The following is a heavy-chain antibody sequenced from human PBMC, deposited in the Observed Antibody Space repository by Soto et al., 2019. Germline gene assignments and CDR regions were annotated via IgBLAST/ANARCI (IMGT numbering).Heavy chain of an antibody. V-gene: IGHV2-5*02. D-gene: IGHD6-19*01. Sequence: QITLKESGPTLVKPTQTLTLTCTFSGFSLSTSGVGVGWIRQPPGKALEWLALIYWDDDKRYSPSPKSRLTITKDTSKNQVVLTMTNMDPVDTATYYCAHRRVPGIAVADWGQGTLVTVSS. CDR1: GFSLSTSGVG. CDR2: IYWDDDK. CDR3: AHRRVPGIAVAD. J-gene: IGHJ4*02.